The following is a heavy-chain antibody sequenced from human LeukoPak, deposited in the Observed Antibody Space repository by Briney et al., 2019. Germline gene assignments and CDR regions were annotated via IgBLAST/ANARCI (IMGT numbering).Heavy chain of an antibody. Sequence: ASVKVSCKVSGYTLTELSMHWVRQAPGKGLEWMGGFDPEDGETIYAQKFQGRVTMTEDTSTDTAYMELSSLRSEDTAVYYCATATDYGDYVPGYFDYWGQGTLVTVSS. J-gene: IGHJ4*02. D-gene: IGHD4-17*01. CDR1: GYTLTELS. CDR3: ATATDYGDYVPGYFDY. V-gene: IGHV1-24*01. CDR2: FDPEDGET.